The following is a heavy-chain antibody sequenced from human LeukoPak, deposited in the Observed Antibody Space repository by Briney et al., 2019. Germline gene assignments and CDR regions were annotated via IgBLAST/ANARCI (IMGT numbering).Heavy chain of an antibody. Sequence: GGSLRLSCAASGFTFSSYHMHWVRQAPGKGLEWVAVIWYDSTNKYYADSVKGRFTISRDTSKNTLFLQMDSLRAEDTAVYYCARGHPGKFDYWGQGTLVTVSS. D-gene: IGHD1-14*01. J-gene: IGHJ4*02. V-gene: IGHV3-33*01. CDR3: ARGHPGKFDY. CDR2: IWYDSTNK. CDR1: GFTFSSYH.